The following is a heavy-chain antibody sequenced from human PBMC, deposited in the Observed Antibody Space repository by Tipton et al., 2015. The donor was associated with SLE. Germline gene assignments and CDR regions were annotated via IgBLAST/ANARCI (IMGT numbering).Heavy chain of an antibody. Sequence: QSGAEVKKPGSSVKVSCKASGGTFSSYAISWVRQAPGQGLEWMGGIIPIFGTANYAQKFQGRVTITADESTSTAYMELSSLRSEDPAVYYCATAPQLNGDQGVYYYYGMDVWGQGTTVTVSS. J-gene: IGHJ6*02. CDR3: ATAPQLNGDQGVYYYYGMDV. V-gene: IGHV1-69*01. D-gene: IGHD4-17*01. CDR2: IIPIFGTA. CDR1: GGTFSSYA.